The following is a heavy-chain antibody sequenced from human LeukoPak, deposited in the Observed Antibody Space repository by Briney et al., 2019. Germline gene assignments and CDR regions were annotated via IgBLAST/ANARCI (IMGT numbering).Heavy chain of an antibody. CDR3: ARDRITLFGVLSAFDP. D-gene: IGHD3-3*01. V-gene: IGHV4-61*01. CDR2: ISYSGTT. J-gene: IGHJ5*02. CDR1: GGSVSSGTYY. Sequence: PSETLSLTCTVSGGSVSSGTYYWNWIRQPPGKGLEWIGFISYSGTTNSNPSLKSRVTISVDTSKNQFSLKLSSVTAADTAVYYCARDRITLFGVLSAFDPWGQGTLVTVSS.